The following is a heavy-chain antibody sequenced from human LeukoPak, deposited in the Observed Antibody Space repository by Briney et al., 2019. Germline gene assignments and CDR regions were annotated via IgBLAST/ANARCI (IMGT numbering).Heavy chain of an antibody. CDR3: ARDRDGYNVLDY. CDR1: GYTFTGYY. D-gene: IGHD5-24*01. J-gene: IGHJ4*02. Sequence: EASVKVSRKASGYTFTGYYMHWVRQAPGQGLEWMGGIIPIFGTANYAQKFQGRVTITADKSTSTAYMELSSLRSEDTAVYYCARDRDGYNVLDYWGQGTLVTVSS. V-gene: IGHV1-69*06. CDR2: IIPIFGTA.